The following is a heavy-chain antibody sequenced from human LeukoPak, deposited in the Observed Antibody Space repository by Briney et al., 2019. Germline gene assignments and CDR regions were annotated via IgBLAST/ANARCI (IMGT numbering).Heavy chain of an antibody. Sequence: GGSLRLSCAASGFTFSTYAMGWVRQAPGEGLEWVSSIKGGGGDPFYADSVRGRFTISRDKSKNTLYLRLNSLRPEDTAVYFCAQGGHDFNPFYYWGQGTLVTVSS. CDR2: IKGGGGDP. CDR3: AQGGHDFNPFYY. J-gene: IGHJ4*02. D-gene: IGHD2-21*02. CDR1: GFTFSTYA. V-gene: IGHV3-23*01.